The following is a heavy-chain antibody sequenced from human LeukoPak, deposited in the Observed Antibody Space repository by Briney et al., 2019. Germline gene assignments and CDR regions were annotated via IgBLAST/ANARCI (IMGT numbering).Heavy chain of an antibody. D-gene: IGHD3-10*01. V-gene: IGHV1-2*02. CDR2: INPNSGGT. J-gene: IGHJ3*02. CDR3: ARYQGPTAYGSGSYLHQPDAFDI. CDR1: GYTFTGYY. Sequence: ASVKVSCKASGYTFTGYYMHWVRQAPGQGLEWMGWINPNSGGTNYAQKFQGRVTMTRDTSISTAYMELSRLRSDDTAVYYCARYQGPTAYGSGSYLHQPDAFDIWGQGTMVTVSS.